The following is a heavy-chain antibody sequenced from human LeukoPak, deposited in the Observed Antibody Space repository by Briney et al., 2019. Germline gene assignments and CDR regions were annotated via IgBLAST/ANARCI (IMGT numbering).Heavy chain of an antibody. CDR3: ARGGGVVVPAAPAGY. V-gene: IGHV3-23*01. J-gene: IGHJ4*02. Sequence: GSLRLSCAASGFIYSSYAMSWVRQAPGKGLEWVSSISGSGGSTYYADSVKGRFTISRDNSKNTLYLQMNSLRAEDTAVYYCARGGGVVVPAAPAGYWGQGTLVTVSS. D-gene: IGHD2-2*01. CDR2: ISGSGGST. CDR1: GFIYSSYA.